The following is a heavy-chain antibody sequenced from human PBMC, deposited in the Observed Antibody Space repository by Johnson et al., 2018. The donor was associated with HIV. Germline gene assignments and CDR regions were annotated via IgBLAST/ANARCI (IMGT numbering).Heavy chain of an antibody. CDR3: AKARSWPYPYDAFDI. Sequence: VQLVESGGGVVQPGRSLRLSCAASGFTFSSYAMNWVRQAPGKGLEWVSAITGSGDGTYYADSVTGRFSISRDNSRNTLFLQMSSLSADDTAVYYCAKARSWPYPYDAFDIWGRGTMVTVSS. CDR2: ITGSGDGT. J-gene: IGHJ3*02. V-gene: IGHV3-23*04. D-gene: IGHD2-15*01. CDR1: GFTFSSYA.